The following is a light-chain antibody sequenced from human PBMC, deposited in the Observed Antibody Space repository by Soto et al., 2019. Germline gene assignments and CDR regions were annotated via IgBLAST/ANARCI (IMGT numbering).Light chain of an antibody. CDR1: SSDIGGYIF. J-gene: IGLJ1*01. Sequence: QSALTQPASVSGSPGQSITVSCTGTSSDIGGYIFVSWYQQHPGKAPKLMIYDINNRPSGVSKRFSGSKSGNTASLTISGLQAEDEADYYCVSYPARSSYVFGTGTKVTVL. CDR2: DIN. V-gene: IGLV2-14*01. CDR3: VSYPARSSYV.